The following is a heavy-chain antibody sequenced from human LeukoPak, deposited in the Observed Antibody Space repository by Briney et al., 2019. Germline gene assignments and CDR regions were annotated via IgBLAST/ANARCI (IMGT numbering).Heavy chain of an antibody. CDR3: ARVGYCSSTSCSALNAFDI. V-gene: IGHV3-21*01. CDR1: GFTFSSYS. Sequence: PGGSLRLSCAASGFTFSSYSMNWVRQAPGKGLEWVSSISSSSSYIYYADSVRGRFTISRDNAKNSLYLQMNSLRAEDTAVYYCARVGYCSSTSCSALNAFDIWGQGTMVTVSS. D-gene: IGHD2-2*01. J-gene: IGHJ3*02. CDR2: ISSSSSYI.